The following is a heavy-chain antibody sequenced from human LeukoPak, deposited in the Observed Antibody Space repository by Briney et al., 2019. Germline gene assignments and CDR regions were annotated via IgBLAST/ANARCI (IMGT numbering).Heavy chain of an antibody. CDR2: FDPEDGET. CDR1: GYTLTELS. CDR3: ATDLLGYCSGGSCYNY. V-gene: IGHV1-24*01. D-gene: IGHD2-15*01. Sequence: ASVKVSCKVSGYTLTELSMHWVRQAPGKGLEWMGGFDPEDGETIYAQKFQGRVTMTEDTSTDTAYMELSSLRSEDTAVYYCATDLLGYCSGGSCYNYWGQGTLVTVSS. J-gene: IGHJ4*02.